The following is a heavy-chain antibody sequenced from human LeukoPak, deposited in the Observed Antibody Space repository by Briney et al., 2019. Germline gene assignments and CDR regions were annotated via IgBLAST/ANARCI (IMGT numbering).Heavy chain of an antibody. J-gene: IGHJ5*02. Sequence: GASVMVCCKASGYTFTSYGISWVRQAPGQGLEWMEWISAYNGNTNYAQKLQGSVTMTTDTSTSTAYMELRSLRSDDTAVYYCARDPAWQWLPTPSWCDPWGQGTLVTVSS. V-gene: IGHV1-18*01. CDR3: ARDPAWQWLPTPSWCDP. CDR1: GYTFTSYG. CDR2: ISAYNGNT. D-gene: IGHD6-19*01.